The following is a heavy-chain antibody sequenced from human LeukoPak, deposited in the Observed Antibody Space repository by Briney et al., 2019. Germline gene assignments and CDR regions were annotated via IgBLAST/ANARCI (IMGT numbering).Heavy chain of an antibody. V-gene: IGHV3-74*01. J-gene: IGHJ4*02. CDR2: INSDGSST. Sequence: GGSLRLSCAASGFTFSSYWMHWVRQAPGKGLVWVSRINSDGSSTSYADSVKGRFTISTDNAKNTLYLQMNSLRAEDTAVYYCAKEHDYGHIFDYWGQGTLVTVSS. CDR3: AKEHDYGHIFDY. D-gene: IGHD4-17*01. CDR1: GFTFSSYW.